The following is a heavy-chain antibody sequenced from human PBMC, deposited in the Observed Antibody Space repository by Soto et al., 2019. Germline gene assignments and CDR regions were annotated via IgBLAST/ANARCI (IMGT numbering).Heavy chain of an antibody. CDR3: AREADEYSSGWYSYYFDY. J-gene: IGHJ4*02. D-gene: IGHD6-19*01. CDR2: ISAYNGNT. Sequence: QVQLVQSGAEVKKPGASVKVSCKASGYTFTSYGISWVRQAPGQGLEWMGWISAYNGNTNYAQKLQGRVTMTTDTXTXTXXMELRSLRSDDTAVYYCAREADEYSSGWYSYYFDYWGQGTLVTVSS. CDR1: GYTFTSYG. V-gene: IGHV1-18*01.